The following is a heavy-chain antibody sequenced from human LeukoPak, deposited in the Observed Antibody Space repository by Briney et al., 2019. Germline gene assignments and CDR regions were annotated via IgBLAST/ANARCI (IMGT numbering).Heavy chain of an antibody. D-gene: IGHD3-10*01. V-gene: IGHV1-69*06. J-gene: IGHJ6*04. CDR2: IIPIFGTA. CDR1: GGTFSSYA. CDR3: ARASTDYYGSGSYYYYYYYYGMDV. Sequence: ASVEVSCRASGGTFSSYAISWVRQAPGQGLEWMGGIIPIFGTANYAQKFQGRVTITADKSTSTAYMELSSLRSEDTAVYYCARASTDYYGSGSYYYYYYYYGMDVWGKGTTVTVSS.